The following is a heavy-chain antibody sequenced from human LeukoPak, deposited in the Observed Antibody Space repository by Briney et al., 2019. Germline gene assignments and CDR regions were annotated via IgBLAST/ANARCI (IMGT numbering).Heavy chain of an antibody. J-gene: IGHJ3*02. D-gene: IGHD6-19*01. Sequence: PSGTLSLTCAVSGGSITSSSWWTWVRQPPGKGLEWIGEIYHSGSTNYNPSLKSRVTISVDTSKNQFSLKLSSVTAADTAVYYCARERQWLVPDAFDIWGQGTMVTVSS. CDR3: ARERQWLVPDAFDI. V-gene: IGHV4-4*02. CDR1: GGSITSSSW. CDR2: IYHSGST.